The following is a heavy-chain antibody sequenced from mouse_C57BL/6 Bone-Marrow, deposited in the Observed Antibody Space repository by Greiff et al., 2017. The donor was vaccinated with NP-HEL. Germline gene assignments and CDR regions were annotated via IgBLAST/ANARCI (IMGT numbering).Heavy chain of an antibody. J-gene: IGHJ2*01. D-gene: IGHD2-4*01. CDR3: ARDTLNYDEFDY. Sequence: EVQLVESGGGLVKPGGSLKLSCAASGFTFSSYAMSWVRQTPEKRLEWVATISDGGSYTYYPDNVKGRFTISRDNAKNNLYLQMSHLKSEDTAMYYCARDTLNYDEFDYWGQGTTLTVSS. CDR2: ISDGGSYT. V-gene: IGHV5-4*01. CDR1: GFTFSSYA.